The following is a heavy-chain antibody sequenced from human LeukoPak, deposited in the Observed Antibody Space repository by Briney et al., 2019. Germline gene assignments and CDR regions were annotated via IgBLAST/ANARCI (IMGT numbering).Heavy chain of an antibody. CDR2: ISAYNGNT. V-gene: IGHV1-18*01. Sequence: ASVKVSCKASGYTFTSYGIIWVRQAPGQGLEWMGWISAYNGNTNYAQKLQGRVTMTTDTSTSTAYMELRSLRSDDTAVYYCARDLEQPYYYYGMDVWGQGTTVTVSS. CDR1: GYTFTSYG. J-gene: IGHJ6*02. CDR3: ARDLEQPYYYYGMDV. D-gene: IGHD6-13*01.